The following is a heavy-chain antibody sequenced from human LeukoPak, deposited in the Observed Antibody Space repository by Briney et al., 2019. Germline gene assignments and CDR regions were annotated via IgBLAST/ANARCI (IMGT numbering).Heavy chain of an antibody. V-gene: IGHV3-23*01. CDR1: GFTFSTFA. J-gene: IGHJ4*02. CDR3: AKDNNYPGVGATSCDY. CDR2: IFPSGGEI. D-gene: IGHD1-26*01. Sequence: GGSLRLSCAASGFTFSTFAMLWVRQPPGKGLEWVSSIFPSGGEIHYADSVRGRFTISRDNSKNTLYLQMNSLRAEDTAVYYCAKDNNYPGVGATSCDYWGQGTLVTVSS.